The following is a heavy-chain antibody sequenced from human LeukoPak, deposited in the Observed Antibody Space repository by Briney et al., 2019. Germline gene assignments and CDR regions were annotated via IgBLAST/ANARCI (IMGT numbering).Heavy chain of an antibody. J-gene: IGHJ6*03. D-gene: IGHD3-3*01. CDR1: GFTFSSHS. Sequence: GGSLRLSCAASGFTFSSHSMSWFRQTPGKGLEWVSSISTSRSFIYYADSLKGRFTISRDNARNSLYLQMNSLRAEDTAVYYCARNYDFWSSPRGCMDVWGKGTTVTVSS. V-gene: IGHV3-21*01. CDR3: ARNYDFWSSPRGCMDV. CDR2: ISTSRSFI.